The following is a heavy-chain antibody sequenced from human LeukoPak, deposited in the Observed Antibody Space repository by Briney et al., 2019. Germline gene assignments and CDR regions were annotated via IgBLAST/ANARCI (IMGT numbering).Heavy chain of an antibody. V-gene: IGHV3-7*05. CDR1: GFSFSTYW. J-gene: IGHJ3*01. CDR3: TTYSAFDV. CDR2: INQDASER. Sequence: GGSLRLSCAASGFSFSTYWMKWIRQAPGKGLEWVASINQDASERHLVDSVKGRFTISRDNAKNSLFLQMNSLRVEDTAVYYCTTYSAFDVWGQGTMVTVSS. D-gene: IGHD4-11*01.